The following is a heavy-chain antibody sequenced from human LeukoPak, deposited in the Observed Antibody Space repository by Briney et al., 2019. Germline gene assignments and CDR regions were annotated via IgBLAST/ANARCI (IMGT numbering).Heavy chain of an antibody. CDR3: EGSSYPFDY. V-gene: IGHV3-23*01. Sequence: GGSLRLSCAASGFTFSSYAMSWVRQAPGKGLEWVSAISGSGGSTHYADSVKGRFTISRDNSKNTLYLQMNSLRAEDTAVYYCEGSSYPFDYWGQGTLVTVSS. CDR1: GFTFSSYA. J-gene: IGHJ4*02. D-gene: IGHD6-6*01. CDR2: ISGSGGST.